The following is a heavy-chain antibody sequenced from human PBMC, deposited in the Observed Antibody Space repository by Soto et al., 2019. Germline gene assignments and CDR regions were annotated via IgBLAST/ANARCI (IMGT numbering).Heavy chain of an antibody. J-gene: IGHJ4*02. CDR2: INAGNGNT. V-gene: IGHV1-3*01. Sequence: GASVKVSCKASGFTFTSYYMHWVRQAPGQRLEWMGWINAGNGNTKYLQKFQGRVTITRDTSASTAYMELSSLRSEDTAVYYCARSYKTILGVVMDNYCGQGTLVPVSS. CDR3: ARSYKTILGVVMDNY. CDR1: GFTFTSYY. D-gene: IGHD3-3*01.